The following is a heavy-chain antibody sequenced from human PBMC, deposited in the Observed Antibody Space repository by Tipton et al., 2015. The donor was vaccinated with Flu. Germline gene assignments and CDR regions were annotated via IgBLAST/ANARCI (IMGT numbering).Heavy chain of an antibody. CDR2: ISYSGNT. D-gene: IGHD5-24*01. CDR1: GGSISPYY. CDR3: ARHLRDGCIGAEFWFLDF. Sequence: TLSLTCTVSGGSISPYYWSWIRQPPGKGLEWIGYISYSGNTYYNPSLQSRVAVSVDTSKNQFSLKLRSVTAADTAIYYCARHLRDGCIGAEFWFLDFWGRGTLVTVSS. V-gene: IGHV4-59*08. J-gene: IGHJ2*01.